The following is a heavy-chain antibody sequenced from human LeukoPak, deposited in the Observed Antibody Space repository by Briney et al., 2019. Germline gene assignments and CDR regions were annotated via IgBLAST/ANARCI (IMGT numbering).Heavy chain of an antibody. CDR1: GFTFSRHS. Sequence: GGSLRLSCAVSGFTFSRHSMNWVPEAPGKGREWGSYISSSSSYIYYTESVKGRFTIPRDNAKTSLYMQMNSLRAEDTAVYYCARGPYGGNLGVFYYYMDVWGKGTTVTVSS. V-gene: IGHV3-21*05. D-gene: IGHD4-23*01. CDR2: ISSSSSYI. CDR3: ARGPYGGNLGVFYYYMDV. J-gene: IGHJ6*03.